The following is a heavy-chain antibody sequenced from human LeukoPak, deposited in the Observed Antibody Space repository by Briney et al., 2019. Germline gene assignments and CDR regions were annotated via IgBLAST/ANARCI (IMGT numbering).Heavy chain of an antibody. Sequence: SETLSLTCTVSGGSISSSSYYWGWIRQPPGKGLEWIGSIYYSGSTYYNPSLKSRVTISVDTSKNQFSLKLSSVTAADTAVYYCARKYRSSLGVSWFDPWGQGTLVTVSS. CDR1: GGSISSSSYY. CDR3: ARKYRSSLGVSWFDP. CDR2: IYYSGST. J-gene: IGHJ5*02. V-gene: IGHV4-39*01. D-gene: IGHD6-13*01.